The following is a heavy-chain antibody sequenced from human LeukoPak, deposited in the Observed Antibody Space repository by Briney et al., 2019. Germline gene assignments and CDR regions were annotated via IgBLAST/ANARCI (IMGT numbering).Heavy chain of an antibody. CDR2: IYYSGST. J-gene: IGHJ4*02. V-gene: IGHV4-59*01. CDR1: GGSSSSYY. CDR3: AGEDSYGSGFDY. Sequence: SETRSLTCTVSGGSSSSYYWSWIRQPPGKGLEWIGYIYYSGSTNYNPSLKSRVTISVDTSKNQFSLKLSSVTAADTAVYYCAGEDSYGSGFDYWGQGTLVTVSS. D-gene: IGHD5-18*01.